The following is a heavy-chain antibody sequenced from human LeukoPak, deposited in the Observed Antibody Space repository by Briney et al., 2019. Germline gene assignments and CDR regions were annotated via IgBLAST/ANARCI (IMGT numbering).Heavy chain of an antibody. CDR2: LSDDGRDE. CDR1: GLTFTTSV. CDR3: AKGDDIAMTNGAFDI. Sequence: GGSLRLSCAASGLTFTTSVINWVRQAPGKGLEWVAALSDDGRDEYHAESVKGRFTISRDNSKNTVHLQMNSLRAEDTAVYYCAKGDDIAMTNGAFDIWGQGTMVTVSS. J-gene: IGHJ3*02. V-gene: IGHV3-30*18. D-gene: IGHD5-18*01.